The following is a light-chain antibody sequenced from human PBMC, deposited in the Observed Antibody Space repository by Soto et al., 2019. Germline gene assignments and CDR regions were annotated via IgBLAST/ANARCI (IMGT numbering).Light chain of an antibody. CDR3: QSYDTSRYVWV. CDR1: SSNIGAGSA. Sequence: QSVLTQPPSVSGAPGQNIIISRTGSSSNIGAGSAVHWYQQLPGTAPKLLINENTNRPSGVPDRFSGFKSGTSASLAITGLQAEDEADYYCQSYDTSRYVWVFGGGTKLTVL. J-gene: IGLJ3*02. CDR2: ENT. V-gene: IGLV1-40*01.